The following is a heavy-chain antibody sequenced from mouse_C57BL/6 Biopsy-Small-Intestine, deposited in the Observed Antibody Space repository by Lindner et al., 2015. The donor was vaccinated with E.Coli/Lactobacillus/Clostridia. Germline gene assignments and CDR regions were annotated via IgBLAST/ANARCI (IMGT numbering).Heavy chain of an antibody. V-gene: IGHV1-9*01. D-gene: IGHD3-1*01. CDR3: ACRGLVYFDY. CDR2: ILPGRGST. CDR1: GYTFTGYW. J-gene: IGHJ2*01. Sequence: VQLQESGTXLMKPGASVKLSCKATGYTFTGYWIEWVKQRPGHGLEWIGEILPGRGSTNYNEKFKGKATFTADTSSNTAYMQLSSLTTEDSAIYYCACRGLVYFDYWGRGTTLTVSS.